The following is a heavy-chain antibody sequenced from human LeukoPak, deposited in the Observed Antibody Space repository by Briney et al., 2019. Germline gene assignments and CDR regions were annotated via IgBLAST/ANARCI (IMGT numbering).Heavy chain of an antibody. D-gene: IGHD2-8*01. CDR2: ISYDGSNK. Sequence: PGGSLRLSCAASGFTFSSSAMSWVRQVPGKGLEWVAVISYDGSNKYYADSVKGRFTYSRDNSKNTLYLQMNSLRAEDTAVYYCAKEYCSNSVCHSLDYWGQGTLVTVSS. J-gene: IGHJ4*02. CDR1: GFTFSSSA. V-gene: IGHV3-30*18. CDR3: AKEYCSNSVCHSLDY.